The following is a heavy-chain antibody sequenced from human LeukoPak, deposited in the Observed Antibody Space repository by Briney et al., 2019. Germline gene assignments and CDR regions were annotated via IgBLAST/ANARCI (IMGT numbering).Heavy chain of an antibody. Sequence: GGSLRLSCAASGFTFSTHWMSWVRQAPGKGLEWVANIQIDGSEKNYVDSMKGRFTISRDNAKNSLYLQMNSPRAEDTAVYYCVKYGGDLGVAFDCWGQGTLVTVSS. D-gene: IGHD2-21*01. CDR2: IQIDGSEK. CDR3: VKYGGDLGVAFDC. V-gene: IGHV3-7*01. J-gene: IGHJ4*02. CDR1: GFTFSTHW.